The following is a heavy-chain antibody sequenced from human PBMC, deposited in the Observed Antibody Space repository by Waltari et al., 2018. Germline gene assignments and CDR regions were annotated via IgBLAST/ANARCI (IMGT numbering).Heavy chain of an antibody. Sequence: QLQLQESGPGLVKPSETLSLTCTVSGGSISSSSYYWGWIRQPPGKGLEWMGSIYYSWCPYSNPSLKSRVTISVDPSKNQFSLKLSSVTAADAVVYYCARQEDINEVGYWGQGTLVTVSS. V-gene: IGHV4-39*01. D-gene: IGHD1-1*01. J-gene: IGHJ4*02. CDR2: IYYSWCP. CDR3: ARQEDINEVGY. CDR1: GGSISSSSYY.